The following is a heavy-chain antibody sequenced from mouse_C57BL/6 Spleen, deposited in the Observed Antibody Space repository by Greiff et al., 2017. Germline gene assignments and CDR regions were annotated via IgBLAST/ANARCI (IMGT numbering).Heavy chain of an antibody. V-gene: IGHV1-64*01. CDR1: GYTFTSYW. Sequence: VQLQQPGAELVKPGASVKLSCKASGYTFTSYWMHWVKQRPGQGLEWIGMIHPNSGSTNYNEKFKSKATLTVDKSSSTAYMQLSSLTSEDSAVYYCASRHGYDGYYAMDYWGQGTSVTVSS. J-gene: IGHJ4*01. CDR2: IHPNSGST. CDR3: ASRHGYDGYYAMDY. D-gene: IGHD2-2*01.